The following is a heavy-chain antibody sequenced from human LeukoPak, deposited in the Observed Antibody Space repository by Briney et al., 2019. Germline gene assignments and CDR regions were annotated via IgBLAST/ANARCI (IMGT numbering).Heavy chain of an antibody. J-gene: IGHJ3*02. Sequence: GASLQISCKASGCRFTSYWIGWVRQMPGKGLEGMGIIYPGDSATRYSPSFQGQVTISADKSISTAYLQWSSLKASDTAMYYCARPEEHGDYVHDAFDIWGQGTMVTVSS. CDR3: ARPEEHGDYVHDAFDI. CDR2: IYPGDSAT. CDR1: GCRFTSYW. V-gene: IGHV5-51*01. D-gene: IGHD4-17*01.